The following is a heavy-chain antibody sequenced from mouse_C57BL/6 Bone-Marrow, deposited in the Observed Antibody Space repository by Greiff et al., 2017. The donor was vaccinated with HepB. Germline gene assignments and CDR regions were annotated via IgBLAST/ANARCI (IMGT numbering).Heavy chain of an antibody. V-gene: IGHV1-19*01. Sequence: VQLQQSGPVLVKPGASVKMSCKASGYTFTDYYMNWVKQSHGKSLEWIGVINPYNGGTSYNQKFKGKATLTVDKSSSTAYMELNSLTSEDSAVYYCARWGITTDYYAMDYWGQGTSVTVSS. J-gene: IGHJ4*01. CDR3: ARWGITTDYYAMDY. CDR2: INPYNGGT. CDR1: GYTFTDYY. D-gene: IGHD2-4*01.